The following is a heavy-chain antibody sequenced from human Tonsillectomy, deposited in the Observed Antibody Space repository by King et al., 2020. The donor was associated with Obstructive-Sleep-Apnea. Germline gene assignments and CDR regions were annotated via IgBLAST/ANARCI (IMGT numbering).Heavy chain of an antibody. Sequence: VQLVESGGGVVQPGRSLRLSCAASGFTFSTYEMHWVRQAPGKGLEWVAVISYDGSDKYYADSVKGRFTISRDNSKNTLSLQMNSLTTEDTAVFYCANYGDYPGSSFDYWGQGTLVTVSS. CDR3: ANYGDYPGSSFDY. J-gene: IGHJ4*02. V-gene: IGHV3-30*04. CDR1: GFTFSTYE. CDR2: ISYDGSDK. D-gene: IGHD4-17*01.